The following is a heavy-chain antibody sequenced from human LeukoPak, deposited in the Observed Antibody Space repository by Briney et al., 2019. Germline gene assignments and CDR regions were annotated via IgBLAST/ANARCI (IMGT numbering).Heavy chain of an antibody. J-gene: IGHJ4*02. D-gene: IGHD6-13*01. Sequence: SQTLSLTCTVSGGSISSGGYYWSWIRQHPGKGLEWIRYIYYSGSTYYNPSLKSRVTISVDTSKNQFSLKLSSVTAADTAVYYCARAIIATAGDPINYFDYWGQGTLVTVSS. V-gene: IGHV4-31*03. CDR3: ARAIIATAGDPINYFDY. CDR1: GGSISSGGYY. CDR2: IYYSGST.